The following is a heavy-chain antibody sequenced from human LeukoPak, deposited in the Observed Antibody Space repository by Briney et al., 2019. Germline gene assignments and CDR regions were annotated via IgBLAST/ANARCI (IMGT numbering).Heavy chain of an antibody. CDR3: AKDWGRRGYCTNGVCPDYYYYMDV. Sequence: PGGSLRLSCAASGFTSSTYGMHWVRQAPGKGLEWVAFIRYDGGIKHYTDAVKGRFTISRDNSKNSLYLQMNSLRAEDTALYYCAKDWGRRGYCTNGVCPDYYYYMDVWGKGTTVTVSS. V-gene: IGHV3-30*02. CDR2: IRYDGGIK. CDR1: GFTSSTYG. D-gene: IGHD2-8*01. J-gene: IGHJ6*03.